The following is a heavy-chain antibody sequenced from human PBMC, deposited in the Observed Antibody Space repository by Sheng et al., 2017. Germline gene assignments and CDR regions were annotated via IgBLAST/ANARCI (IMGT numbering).Heavy chain of an antibody. Sequence: QERLVESGGGLVKPGGSLRLSCVGYGFTFSDYYIHWIRQSPGKGLEWILEVTSSGAVTYDADSVKGRFTISRENGDNSLSLQMRSLRVEDSAVYYCARGYCSTLACRERDDYHFYFHMDVWGKGTTVTVSS. J-gene: IGHJ6*03. CDR3: ARGYCSTLACRERDDYHFYFHMDV. D-gene: IGHD2-2*01. CDR1: GFTFSDYY. CDR2: VTSSGAVT. V-gene: IGHV3-11*04.